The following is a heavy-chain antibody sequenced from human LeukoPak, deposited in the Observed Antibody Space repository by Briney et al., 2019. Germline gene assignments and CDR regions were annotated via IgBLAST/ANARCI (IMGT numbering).Heavy chain of an antibody. CDR2: ISSSSYI. Sequence: PGGSLRLSCAASGFTFSSYSMNWVRQAPGKGLEWVSYISSSSYIYYADLVKGRFPISRDNAKNPLYLQMNSLRAEDTAVYYCAELGITMIGGVWGKGTTVTISS. V-gene: IGHV3-21*01. D-gene: IGHD3-10*02. CDR3: AELGITMIGGV. J-gene: IGHJ6*03. CDR1: GFTFSSYS.